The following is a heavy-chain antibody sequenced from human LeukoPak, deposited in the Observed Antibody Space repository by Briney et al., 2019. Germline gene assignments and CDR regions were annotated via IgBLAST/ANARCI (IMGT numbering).Heavy chain of an antibody. CDR1: GFTFSSYN. J-gene: IGHJ4*02. D-gene: IGHD2-2*01. CDR2: ISPSRSYI. Sequence: PGGSLRLSCAASGFTFSSYNMNWVRQAPGKGLEWVSSISPSRSYIYYADSVKGRFTISRDNAKNSVYLQMNSLRAEDTAVYYCARGRGCSSMSCYPDYWGQGTLVTVSS. V-gene: IGHV3-21*01. CDR3: ARGRGCSSMSCYPDY.